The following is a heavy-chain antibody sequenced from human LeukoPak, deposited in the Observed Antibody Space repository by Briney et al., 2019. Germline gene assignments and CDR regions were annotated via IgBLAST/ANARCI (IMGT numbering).Heavy chain of an antibody. V-gene: IGHV4-38-2*02. Sequence: PSETLSLTCTVSGYSISSGYYWGWIRQPPGKGLEWIGSIYHSGSTYYNPSLKSRVTISVDTSKNQFSLKLSSVTAADTAVYYCARRPYSGSYYVDYWGQGTLVTVSS. CDR2: IYHSGST. D-gene: IGHD1-26*01. CDR3: ARRPYSGSYYVDY. CDR1: GYSISSGYY. J-gene: IGHJ4*02.